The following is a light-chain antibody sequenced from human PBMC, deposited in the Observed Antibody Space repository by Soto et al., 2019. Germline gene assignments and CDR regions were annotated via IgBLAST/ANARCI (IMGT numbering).Light chain of an antibody. CDR2: GVS. CDR3: QVYGSSTKT. J-gene: IGKJ1*01. V-gene: IGKV3-20*01. CDR1: QPVNSGY. Sequence: IVLTQSPGTLSLSPGEGATLSCRASQPVNSGYLAWYQQKPGQAPRLLMYGVSTRDTGIPDRFSGSGAGTDFTLTISRLEPGDFAVDYCQVYGSSTKTFGQGTKVEFK.